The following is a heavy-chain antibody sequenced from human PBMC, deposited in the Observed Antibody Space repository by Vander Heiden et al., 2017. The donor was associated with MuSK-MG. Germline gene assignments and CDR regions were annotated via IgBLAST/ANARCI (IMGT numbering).Heavy chain of an antibody. CDR3: ARGRVLRFLEWLPGGMDV. J-gene: IGHJ6*02. D-gene: IGHD3-3*01. CDR2: IYYSGST. Sequence: QVQLQESGPGLVKPSETLSLTCTVSGGPISSYYWSWIRQPPGKGLEWIGYIYYSGSTNYNPSLKSRVTISVDTSKNQFSLKLSSVTAADTAVYYCARGRVLRFLEWLPGGMDVWGQGTTVTVSS. V-gene: IGHV4-59*01. CDR1: GGPISSYY.